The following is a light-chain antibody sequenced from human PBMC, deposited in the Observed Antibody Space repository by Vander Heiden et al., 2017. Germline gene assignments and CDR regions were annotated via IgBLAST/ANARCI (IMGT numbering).Light chain of an antibody. CDR3: QQYNNWPRT. CDR2: GAS. CDR1: QSVSSN. Sequence: EIVMTQSPATLSVSPGERATPSCRASQSVSSNLAWYQQKPGQAPRLLIYGASTRATGIPARFSGSGSGTEFTLTISSLQSEDFAVYYCQQYNNWPRTFGQGTKVXIK. J-gene: IGKJ1*01. V-gene: IGKV3-15*01.